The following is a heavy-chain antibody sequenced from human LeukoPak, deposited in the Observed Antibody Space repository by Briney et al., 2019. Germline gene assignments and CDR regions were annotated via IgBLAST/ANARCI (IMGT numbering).Heavy chain of an antibody. CDR3: ARTEWGGRDIVDGNPFDP. J-gene: IGHJ5*02. CDR2: IYTSGST. CDR1: GGSISSYY. V-gene: IGHV4-4*07. D-gene: IGHD2-15*01. Sequence: SETLSLTCTVSGGSISSYYWSWIRQPAGKGLEWIGRIYTSGSTNYNPSLKSRVTISVDTSKNQFSLKLSSVTAADTAVYYCARTEWGGRDIVDGNPFDPWGQGTLVTVSS.